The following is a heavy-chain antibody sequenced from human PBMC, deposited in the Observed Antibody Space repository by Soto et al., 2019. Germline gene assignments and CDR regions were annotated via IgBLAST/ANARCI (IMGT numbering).Heavy chain of an antibody. J-gene: IGHJ3*02. CDR3: ARKSSRAFDI. CDR2: TYYRSKWGT. Sequence: SQTLSLTCAISGDSVSSNSVAWNWIRQSPSRGLEWLGRTYYRSKWGTDYAVSVKSRITINPDTSKNQFSLQLNSVTPEDTAVYYCARKSSRAFDIWGQGTMVTVSS. CDR1: GDSVSSNSVA. V-gene: IGHV6-1*01. D-gene: IGHD6-19*01.